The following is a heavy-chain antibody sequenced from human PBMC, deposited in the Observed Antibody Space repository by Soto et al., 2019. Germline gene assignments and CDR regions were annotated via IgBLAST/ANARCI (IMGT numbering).Heavy chain of an antibody. CDR1: GFTFTRYS. V-gene: IGHV3-21*01. CDR2: ISSTTNYI. J-gene: IGHJ4*02. CDR3: AREQYSGYSGYDGFDY. Sequence: GGSLRLSCAASGFTFTRYSMNWVRQAPGKGLEWVSSISSTTNYIYYADSVKGRFTISRDNAKNSLYLQMNSLRAEDTAVYYCAREQYSGYSGYDGFDYWGQGTLVTVSS. D-gene: IGHD5-12*01.